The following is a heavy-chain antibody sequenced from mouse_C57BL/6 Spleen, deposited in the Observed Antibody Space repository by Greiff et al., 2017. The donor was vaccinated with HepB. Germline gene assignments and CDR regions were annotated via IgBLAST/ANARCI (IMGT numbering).Heavy chain of an antibody. V-gene: IGHV5-12*01. CDR2: ISTGGGST. J-gene: IGHJ3*01. CDR3: ARQGSYYGNYGEFAC. CDR1: GFTFSDYY. Sequence: EVQLQQSGGGLVQPGGSLKLSCAASGFTFSDYYMYWVRQTPEKRLEWVAYISTGGGSTYYPDTVKGRYTISRDNAKNTLYLQMSRLKSEDTAMYYFARQGSYYGNYGEFACWGPGTLVTVSA. D-gene: IGHD2-1*01.